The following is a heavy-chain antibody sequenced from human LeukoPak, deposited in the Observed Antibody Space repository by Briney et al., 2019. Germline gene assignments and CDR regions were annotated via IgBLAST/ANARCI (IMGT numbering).Heavy chain of an antibody. CDR3: ARKHSSGWWGDKGYFDY. CDR2: ISSSSSYT. CDR1: GFTFSDYY. V-gene: IGHV3-11*06. Sequence: PGGSLRLSCAASGFTFSDYYMSWIRQAPGKGLEWVLYISSSSSYTNYADSVKGRFAISRDNAKNSLYLQMNSLRAEDTAVYYCARKHSSGWWGDKGYFDYWGQGTLVTVSS. J-gene: IGHJ4*02. D-gene: IGHD6-19*01.